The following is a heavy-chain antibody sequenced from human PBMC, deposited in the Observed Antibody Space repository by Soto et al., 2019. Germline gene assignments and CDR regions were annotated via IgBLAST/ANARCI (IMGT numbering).Heavy chain of an antibody. J-gene: IGHJ6*02. D-gene: IGHD3-16*02. CDR2: IIPVFGIV. Sequence: QVHLLLQSGAEVKKPGSSVKVSCKASAGNPSNSAISWVRQAPGQGLEWMGGIIPVFGIVSYAQNFQGRVTITADKSTSTAYMELSSLRSEDTAVYFCAGGRISVAGNRSYYGLDGWGQGTTVTVSS. CDR1: AGNPSNSA. CDR3: AGGRISVAGNRSYYGLDG. V-gene: IGHV1-69*17.